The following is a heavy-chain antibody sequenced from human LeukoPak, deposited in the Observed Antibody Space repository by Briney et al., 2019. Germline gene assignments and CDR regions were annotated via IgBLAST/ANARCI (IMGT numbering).Heavy chain of an antibody. V-gene: IGHV3-9*01. CDR3: AKDSYGSGSYHSMDV. CDR1: GFTFDDYA. D-gene: IGHD3-10*01. CDR2: ISWNSGSI. J-gene: IGHJ6*02. Sequence: HPGRYLRLYCAASGFTFDDYAMHWVRQAPGKGLEWVSGISWNSGSIGYADSVKGRFTISRDNAKNSLYLQMNSLRAEDTALYYCAKDSYGSGSYHSMDVWGQGTTVTVSS.